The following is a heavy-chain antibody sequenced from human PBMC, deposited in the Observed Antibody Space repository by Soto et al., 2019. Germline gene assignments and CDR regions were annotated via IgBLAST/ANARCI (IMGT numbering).Heavy chain of an antibody. D-gene: IGHD2-21*02. CDR2: ISYGGSNK. Sequence: QVQLVESGGGVVQPGRSLRLSCAASGFTFSSYGMHWVRQAPGKGLEWVAVISYGGSNKYYADSVKGRFTISRDNSKNTLYLQMNSLRAEDTAVYYCAKDPCGGDCYPDYWGQGTLVTVSS. J-gene: IGHJ4*02. V-gene: IGHV3-30*18. CDR3: AKDPCGGDCYPDY. CDR1: GFTFSSYG.